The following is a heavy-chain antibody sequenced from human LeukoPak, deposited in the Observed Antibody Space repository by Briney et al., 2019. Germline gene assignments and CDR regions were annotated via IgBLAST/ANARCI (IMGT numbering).Heavy chain of an antibody. CDR1: GDSISSYY. Sequence: SETLSLTCTVSGDSISSYYWSWIRQPPGKGLEWIGYIYYSGSTNYNPSLKSRVTISVDTSKNQFSLKLSSVTAADTAVYYCARASSGWYPYYYYMDVWGKGTTVTVSS. CDR2: IYYSGST. J-gene: IGHJ6*03. CDR3: ARASSGWYPYYYYMDV. D-gene: IGHD6-19*01. V-gene: IGHV4-59*01.